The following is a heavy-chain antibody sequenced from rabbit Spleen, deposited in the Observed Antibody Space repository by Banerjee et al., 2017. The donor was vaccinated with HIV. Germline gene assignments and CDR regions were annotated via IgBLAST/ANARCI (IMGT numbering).Heavy chain of an antibody. CDR1: GFSFSSSDW. V-gene: IGHV1S40*01. Sequence: QSLEESGGDLVKPGASLTLTCIASGFSFSSSDWIYWVRQAPGKGLEWIGYIDPVFGSTWYASWAKGRFTISKTSSTTVTLQMTSLTAADTATYFCARDTGSSFSSYGMDLWGQGTLVTVS. D-gene: IGHD8-1*01. CDR3: ARDTGSSFSSYGMDL. CDR2: IDPVFGST. J-gene: IGHJ6*01.